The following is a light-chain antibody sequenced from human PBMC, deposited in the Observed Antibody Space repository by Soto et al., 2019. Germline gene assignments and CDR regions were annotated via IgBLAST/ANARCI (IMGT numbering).Light chain of an antibody. J-gene: IGKJ2*01. CDR3: MQSKQLPYT. CDR2: EIS. Sequence: DIVMTQTPRSLSVTPGQAASISCKSSQSLLHSDGKTYLSWFLQKPGQPPQLLMYEISNRFSGVSDRFSGSGSGADFTLRISRVDAEDVGVYYCMQSKQLPYTFGQGTKLDI. CDR1: QSLLHSDGKTY. V-gene: IGKV2D-29*01.